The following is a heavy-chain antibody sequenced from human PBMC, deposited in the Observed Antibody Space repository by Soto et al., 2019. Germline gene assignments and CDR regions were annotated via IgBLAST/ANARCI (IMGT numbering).Heavy chain of an antibody. V-gene: IGHV1-8*01. CDR3: AKVSSSGSAIDIDY. D-gene: IGHD6-19*01. CDR1: GYTLSSYD. Sequence: ASVKVPCKASGYTLSSYDINWVRQAPGQRLEWMGGMNPSRGNTGYAQTFKGRVTMTRNTSISTAYMELSSLRSEDTAVYYCAKVSSSGSAIDIDYWGQGTLVTVSS. J-gene: IGHJ4*02. CDR2: MNPSRGNT.